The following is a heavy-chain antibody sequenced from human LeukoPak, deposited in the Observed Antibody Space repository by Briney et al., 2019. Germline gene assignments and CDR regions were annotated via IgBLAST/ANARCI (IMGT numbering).Heavy chain of an antibody. V-gene: IGHV3-9*01. CDR1: GFTFSSSA. CDR3: AKSPYDSSGYLDY. J-gene: IGHJ4*02. D-gene: IGHD3-22*01. Sequence: GGSLRLSCAASGFTFSSSAMSWVRQVPGKGLEWVSGISWNSGSIGYADSVKGRFTISRDNAKNSLYLQMNSLRAEDTALYYCAKSPYDSSGYLDYWGQGTLVTVSS. CDR2: ISWNSGSI.